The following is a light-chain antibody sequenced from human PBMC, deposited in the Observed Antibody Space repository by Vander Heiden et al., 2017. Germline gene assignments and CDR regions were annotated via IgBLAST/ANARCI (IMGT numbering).Light chain of an antibody. CDR2: QDD. CDR1: KLGDRF. J-gene: IGLJ3*02. V-gene: IGLV3-1*01. CDR3: QAWDRTTAV. Sequence: SYELTQPPSVSVSPGQTASITCSGAKLGDRFASWYQQRPGQSPVLVIYQDDKRPSGIPERFSGSNSGNTATLTISGTQGMDEADYYCQAWDRTTAVFGGGTKLTVL.